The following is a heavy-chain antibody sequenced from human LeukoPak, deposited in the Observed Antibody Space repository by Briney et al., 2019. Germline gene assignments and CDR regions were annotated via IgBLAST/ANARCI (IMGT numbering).Heavy chain of an antibody. CDR3: AKDPYSSSSWVY. J-gene: IGHJ4*02. CDR2: ISSDRSNK. CDR1: GFTFSSYA. V-gene: IGHV3-30-3*01. D-gene: IGHD6-6*01. Sequence: GGSLRLSCAASGFTFSSYAMHWVSQAPGKGLEWVAVISSDRSNKYYADSVKGRFTISRDNSNNTLYLQMTSLRAEDTAVYYCAKDPYSSSSWVYWGQGTLVTVSS.